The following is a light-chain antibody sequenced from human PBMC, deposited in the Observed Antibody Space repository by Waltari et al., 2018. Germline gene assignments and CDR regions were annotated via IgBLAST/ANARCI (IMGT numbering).Light chain of an antibody. CDR2: EVS. CDR3: LVYYGGAGV. Sequence: ASVSGSPGQSITISCTGTNSDVGDYNCVSWYQQHPGNVPKLLIYEVSNRPSGVSNRFSASKSGNTASLTISGLQPEDEAGYYCLVYYGGAGVFGGGTKLTVL. V-gene: IGLV2-14*01. J-gene: IGLJ3*02. CDR1: NSDVGDYNC.